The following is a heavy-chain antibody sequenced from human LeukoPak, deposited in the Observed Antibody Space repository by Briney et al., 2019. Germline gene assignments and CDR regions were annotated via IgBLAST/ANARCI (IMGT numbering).Heavy chain of an antibody. J-gene: IGHJ4*02. V-gene: IGHV4-59*08. D-gene: IGHD3-10*01. CDR3: ARTPGWFGEFPDY. CDR1: GGSISSYY. CDR2: IYYSGST. Sequence: SETLSLTCTVSGGSISSYYWSWIRQPPGKGLEWIGYIYYSGSTNYNPSLKSRVTISVDTSKNQSSLKLSSVTAADTAVYYCARTPGWFGEFPDYWGQGTLVTVSS.